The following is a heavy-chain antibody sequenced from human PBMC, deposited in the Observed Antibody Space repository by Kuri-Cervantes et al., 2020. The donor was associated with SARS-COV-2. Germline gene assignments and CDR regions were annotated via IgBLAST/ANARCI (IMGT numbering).Heavy chain of an antibody. CDR3: ARDLPSYIYYYMDV. J-gene: IGHJ6*03. Sequence: GESLKISCAASGFTFSGYSMSWVRQAPGKGLEWVANIKQDGSEKYYVDSVKGRFTISRDNAKNSLYLQMNSLRAEDTAVYYCARDLPSYIYYYMDVWGKGTTVTVSS. CDR2: IKQDGSEK. D-gene: IGHD5-18*01. V-gene: IGHV3-7*01. CDR1: GFTFSGYS.